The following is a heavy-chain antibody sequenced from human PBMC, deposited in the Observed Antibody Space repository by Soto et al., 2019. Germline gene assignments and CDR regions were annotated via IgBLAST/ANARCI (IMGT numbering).Heavy chain of an antibody. CDR1: RGTFSSYA. CDR3: AREFSYGYYFDY. D-gene: IGHD5-18*01. CDR2: IIPIFGTA. V-gene: IGHV1-69*13. J-gene: IGHJ4*02. Sequence: SVKVSCTASRGTFSSYAISWVRQAPGQGLEWMGGIIPIFGTANYAQKFQGRVTITADESTSTAYMELSSLRSEDTAVYYCAREFSYGYYFDYWGQGTLVTVSS.